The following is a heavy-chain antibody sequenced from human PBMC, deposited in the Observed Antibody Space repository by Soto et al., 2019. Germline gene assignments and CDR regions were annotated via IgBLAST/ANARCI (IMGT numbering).Heavy chain of an antibody. V-gene: IGHV3-30-3*01. CDR2: ISYDGSNK. CDR1: GFTFSSYA. CDR3: ASASIAAKLRNHPGGH. D-gene: IGHD6-6*01. J-gene: IGHJ4*02. Sequence: QVQLVESGGGVVQPGRSLRLSCAASGFTFSSYAMHWVRQAPGKGLEWVAVISYDGSNKYYADSVKGRFTISRDNSKNTLYLQMNSLRAEDTAVYYCASASIAAKLRNHPGGHWGQGTLVTVSS.